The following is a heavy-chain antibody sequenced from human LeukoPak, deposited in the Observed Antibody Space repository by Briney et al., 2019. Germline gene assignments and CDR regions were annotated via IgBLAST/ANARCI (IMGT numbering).Heavy chain of an antibody. D-gene: IGHD2-15*01. V-gene: IGHV1-2*02. CDR2: INPNSGGT. CDR1: GYTFTGYY. J-gene: IGHJ4*02. CDR3: ARAYCSGGSCFGVFSY. Sequence: ASVKVSCKASGYTFTGYYMHWVRQAPGQGLEWVGWINPNSGGTNYAQKFHARVTMTRDTSISTAYMELRSLRSDDTAVYYCARAYCSGGSCFGVFSYWGQGTLVTVSS.